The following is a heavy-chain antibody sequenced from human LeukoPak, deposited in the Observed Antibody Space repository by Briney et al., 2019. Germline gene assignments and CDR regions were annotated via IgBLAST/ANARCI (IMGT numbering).Heavy chain of an antibody. D-gene: IGHD6-13*01. CDR1: RFTLSSDS. CDR2: ISSSSSYI. V-gene: IGHV3-21*01. J-gene: IGHJ6*02. CDR3: AAAGDYYYYYGMDV. Sequence: GGAPRASRAAPRFTLSSDSMNWGPPGPREGGGGGSSISSSSSYIYYADSVKGRFTISRDNAKNSLYLQMNSLRAEDTAVYYCAAAGDYYYYYGMDVWGQGTTVTVSS.